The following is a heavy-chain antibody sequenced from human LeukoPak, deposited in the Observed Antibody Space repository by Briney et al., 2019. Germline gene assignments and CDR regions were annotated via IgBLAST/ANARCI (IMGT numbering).Heavy chain of an antibody. CDR3: AKAPVTSCRGAFCYPFDS. CDR2: ITSSSSII. Sequence: SGGSLRLSCAASGFTFSSYSMNWVRQAPGKGLEWVSYITSSSSIIYYADSVKGRFTISRDNAKNSLYLQMNSLRAEDAAVYYCAKAPVTSCRGAFCYPFDSWGQGTVVTVSS. D-gene: IGHD2-15*01. CDR1: GFTFSSYS. J-gene: IGHJ4*02. V-gene: IGHV3-48*01.